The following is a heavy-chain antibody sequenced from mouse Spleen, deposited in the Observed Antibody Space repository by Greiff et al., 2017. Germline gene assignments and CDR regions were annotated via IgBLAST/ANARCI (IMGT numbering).Heavy chain of an antibody. D-gene: IGHD1-1*01. Sequence: EVQRVESGGGLVKPGGSLKLSCAASGFTFSSYAMSWVRQTPEKRLEWVATISSGGSYTYYPDSVKGRFTISRDNAKNTLYLQMSSLRSEDTAMYYCARRGFTTVVAYDYWGQGTTLTVSS. CDR3: ARRGFTTVVAYDY. CDR1: GFTFSSYA. CDR2: ISSGGSYT. J-gene: IGHJ2*01. V-gene: IGHV5-9-3*01.